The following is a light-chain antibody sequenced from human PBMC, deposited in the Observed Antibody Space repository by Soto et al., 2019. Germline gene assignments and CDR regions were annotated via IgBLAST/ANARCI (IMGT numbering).Light chain of an antibody. CDR1: QSVTSSY. CDR2: GAS. J-gene: IGKJ1*01. CDR3: QQYGSSPWT. V-gene: IGKV3-20*01. Sequence: EIVLTQSPGTLSLSPGERATLSCRASQSVTSSYFAWYQQKPGQAPRLLIYGASSSATGIPDRFSGSGSGTDFTLTISRLEPEDFAVYYCQQYGSSPWTFGQGTKVEIK.